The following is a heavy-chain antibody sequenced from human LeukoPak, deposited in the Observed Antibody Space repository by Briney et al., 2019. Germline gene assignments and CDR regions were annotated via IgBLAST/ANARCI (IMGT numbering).Heavy chain of an antibody. Sequence: PGGSLRLSCAASGFTFSSYSMHWVRQAPGKGLEWVAVISYDGSNKYYADSVKGRFTISRDNSKNTLYLQMNSLRAEDTAVYYCARIAAAGHFDYWGQGTPVTVSS. J-gene: IGHJ4*02. V-gene: IGHV3-30*04. CDR3: ARIAAAGHFDY. D-gene: IGHD6-13*01. CDR1: GFTFSSYS. CDR2: ISYDGSNK.